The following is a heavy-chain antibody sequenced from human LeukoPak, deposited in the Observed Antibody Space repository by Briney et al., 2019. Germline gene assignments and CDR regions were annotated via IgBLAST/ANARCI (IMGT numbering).Heavy chain of an antibody. D-gene: IGHD6-13*01. V-gene: IGHV3-30-3*01. CDR1: GFTFSSYA. CDR2: ISYDGSNK. Sequence: GGSLRLSCAASGFTFSSYAMHWVRQAPGKGLEWVAVISYDGSNKYYADSVKGRFTISRDNSKNTLYLQMNSLRAEDTAVYYCAKDFIRAAAGTPWFDPWGQGTLVTVSS. J-gene: IGHJ5*02. CDR3: AKDFIRAAAGTPWFDP.